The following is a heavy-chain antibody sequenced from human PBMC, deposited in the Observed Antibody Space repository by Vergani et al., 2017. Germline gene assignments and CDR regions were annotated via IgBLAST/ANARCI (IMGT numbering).Heavy chain of an antibody. CDR2: IRFDGSNK. CDR3: AGPQGTSAYYYGGFDY. Sequence: QVQLVESGGGVVQPGGSLRLSCAASGFTFSRYGIHWVRQAPGKGLQWVAFIRFDGSNKYYVDSVKGRFTISRDNSKNTLYLQMNSLTAEDTAIYYCAGPQGTSAYYYGGFDYWGQGILVTVSS. D-gene: IGHD3-22*01. J-gene: IGHJ4*02. V-gene: IGHV3-30*02. CDR1: GFTFSRYG.